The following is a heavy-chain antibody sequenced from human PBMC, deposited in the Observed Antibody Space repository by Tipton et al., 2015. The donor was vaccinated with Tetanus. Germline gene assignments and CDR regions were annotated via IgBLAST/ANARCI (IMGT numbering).Heavy chain of an antibody. Sequence: SLRLSCAASGFFFSSFEMHWVRQTPGKGLEWVALTSRDGSQKYYADSVKGRFSISRDNSKDTLYLQMNSLRTEDTAVYYCAKVQANSARHIFGHWGQGTLVTVSS. V-gene: IGHV3-30-3*01. CDR3: AKVQANSARHIFGH. CDR1: GFFFSSFE. J-gene: IGHJ4*02. D-gene: IGHD3-3*02. CDR2: TSRDGSQK.